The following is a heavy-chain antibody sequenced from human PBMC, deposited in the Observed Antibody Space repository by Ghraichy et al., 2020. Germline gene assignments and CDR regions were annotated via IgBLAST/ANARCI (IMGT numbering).Heavy chain of an antibody. J-gene: IGHJ4*02. D-gene: IGHD6-13*01. CDR2: ISSGSSTI. CDR3: ATVAYSSSWVVDY. V-gene: IGHV3-48*02. CDR1: GFTFSNYN. Sequence: LSLTCAASGFTFSNYNMYWVRQAPGKGLEWVSYISSGSSTIYYADSVRGRFTISRDNAKNSLYLQMNNLRDEDTAVYYCATVAYSSSWVVDYWGQGTLVTVSS.